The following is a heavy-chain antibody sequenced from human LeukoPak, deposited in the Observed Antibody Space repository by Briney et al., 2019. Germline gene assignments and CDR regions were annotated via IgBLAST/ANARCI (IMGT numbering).Heavy chain of an antibody. CDR2: IYWDDDK. D-gene: IGHD5-18*01. CDR3: AHVDTAMVSDYFDY. J-gene: IGHJ4*02. CDR1: GFSLSTSGVG. Sequence: SGPTLVKPTQTLTLTCTFSGFSLSTSGVGLGWIRQPPGKALEWLALIYWDDDKRYSPSLKSRLTITKDTSKNQVVLTMTNTEPVDTATYYCAHVDTAMVSDYFDYWGPGTLVTVSS. V-gene: IGHV2-5*02.